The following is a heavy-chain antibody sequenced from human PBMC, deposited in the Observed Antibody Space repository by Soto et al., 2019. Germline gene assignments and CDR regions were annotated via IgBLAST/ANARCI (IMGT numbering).Heavy chain of an antibody. D-gene: IGHD3-9*01. CDR2: INPNSGGT. CDR3: ARDNYDILTGFQLGFGY. Sequence: ASVKVSCKASGYTFTGYYMHWVRQAPGQGLEWMGWINPNSGGTNYAQKFQGRVTMTRDTSISTAYMELSRLRSDDTAVYYCARDNYDILTGFQLGFGYWGQGTLVTVS. CDR1: GYTFTGYY. V-gene: IGHV1-2*02. J-gene: IGHJ4*02.